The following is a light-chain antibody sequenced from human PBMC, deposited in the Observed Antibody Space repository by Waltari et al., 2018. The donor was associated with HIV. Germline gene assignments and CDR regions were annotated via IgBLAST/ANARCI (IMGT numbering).Light chain of an antibody. Sequence: QSALTQPPSASGSPGQSVTISCTGTSSDVGGYNYVSWYQLHPGKAPKLMIYEVSKRPSVVPDRFSGSKSGNPASRTVSGLQSEDEADYFCASYSGSTNVFGTGTKVTVL. CDR2: EVS. J-gene: IGLJ1*01. CDR3: ASYSGSTNV. CDR1: SSDVGGYNY. V-gene: IGLV2-8*01.